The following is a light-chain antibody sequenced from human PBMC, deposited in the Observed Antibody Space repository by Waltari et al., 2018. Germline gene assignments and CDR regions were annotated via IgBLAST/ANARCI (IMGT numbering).Light chain of an antibody. CDR3: SSYTSSSPNYV. CDR1: SSDVGGSNY. J-gene: IGLJ1*01. Sequence: QSALTQPASVSGSHGQSITISCTGTSSDVGGSNYVHWYQQHPDTAPKLMIYDVSNRPSGVANRFSGSKSGNTASLTISGLQADDEADYYCSSYTSSSPNYVFGTGTKVTVL. CDR2: DVS. V-gene: IGLV2-14*03.